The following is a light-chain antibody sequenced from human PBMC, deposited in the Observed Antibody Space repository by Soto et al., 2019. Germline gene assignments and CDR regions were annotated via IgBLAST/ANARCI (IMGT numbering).Light chain of an antibody. Sequence: EIVFTQSPATLSLSPGERPTLSSRDSQSVTRHLAWYQQTPGQAPRLLIYGASSRATGIPDRFSGSGAGTDCTLTISRLEPEDFAVDYCQQYGSQTWTFCQGTKVDI. J-gene: IGKJ1*01. CDR3: QQYGSQTWT. CDR2: GAS. V-gene: IGKV3-20*01. CDR1: QSVTRH.